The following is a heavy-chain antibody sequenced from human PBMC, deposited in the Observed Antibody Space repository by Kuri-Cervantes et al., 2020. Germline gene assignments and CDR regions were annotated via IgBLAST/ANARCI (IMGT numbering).Heavy chain of an antibody. CDR1: GFTFSDYY. CDR3: ARVRYYYDSSGYYPNWFDP. CDR2: ISSSGSTI. J-gene: IGHJ5*02. Sequence: GESLKISCAASGFTFSDYYMSWIRQAPGKGLEWVSYISSSGSTIYYADSVKGRFTISRDNAKNSLYLQMNSLRAEDTAVYYCARVRYYYDSSGYYPNWFDPWGQGTLVTVSS. V-gene: IGHV3-11*04. D-gene: IGHD3-22*01.